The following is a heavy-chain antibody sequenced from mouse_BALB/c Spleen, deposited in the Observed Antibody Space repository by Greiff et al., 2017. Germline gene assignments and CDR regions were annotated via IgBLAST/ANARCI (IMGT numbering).Heavy chain of an antibody. CDR2: ISSGGST. CDR1: GFTFSSYA. V-gene: IGHV5-6-5*01. CDR3: ARGRDYYGNYVFAY. Sequence: EVKVVESGGGLVKPGGSLKLSCAASGFTFSSYAMSWVRQTPEKRLEWVASISSGGSTYYPDSVKGRFTISRDNARNILYLQMSSLRSEDTAMYYCARGRDYYGNYVFAYWGQGTLVTVSA. D-gene: IGHD2-1*01. J-gene: IGHJ3*01.